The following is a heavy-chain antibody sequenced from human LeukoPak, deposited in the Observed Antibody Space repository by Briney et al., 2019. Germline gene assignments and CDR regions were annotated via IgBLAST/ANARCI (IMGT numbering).Heavy chain of an antibody. D-gene: IGHD2-15*01. V-gene: IGHV1-69*04. CDR1: GGTFSSYA. CDR2: IIPILGIA. J-gene: IGHJ5*02. CDR3: ARERLDSFTNWFDP. Sequence: ASVKVSCKASGGTFSSYAISWVRQAPGQGLEWMGRIIPILGIANYAQKFQGRVTITADKSTSTAYMELSSLRSEDTAVYHCARERLDSFTNWFDPWGQGTLVTVSS.